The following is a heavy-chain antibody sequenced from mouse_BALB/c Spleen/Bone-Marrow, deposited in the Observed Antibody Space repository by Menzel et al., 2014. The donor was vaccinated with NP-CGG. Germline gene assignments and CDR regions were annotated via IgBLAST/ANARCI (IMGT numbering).Heavy chain of an antibody. CDR2: IRNKANGYTT. J-gene: IGHJ1*01. D-gene: IGHD1-2*01. CDR3: ARDNYYGYHWYFDV. CDR1: GFTFTDYY. V-gene: IGHV7-3*02. Sequence: EVQLQESGGGLVQPGGSLILSCATSGFTFTDYYMSWVRQPPGKALEWLGFIRNKANGYTTEYSASVKGRFTISRDNSQSILYLQMNTLRAEDSATYYCARDNYYGYHWYFDVWGAGTTVTVSS.